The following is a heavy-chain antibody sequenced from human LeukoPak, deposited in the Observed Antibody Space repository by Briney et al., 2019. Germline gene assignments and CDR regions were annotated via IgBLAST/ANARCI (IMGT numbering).Heavy chain of an antibody. CDR1: GFTFTSYS. J-gene: IGHJ4*02. CDR3: VRDKLTGASRLDY. D-gene: IGHD7-27*01. Sequence: GGSLRLSCAASGFTFTSYSMNWVRQAPGKGLEWVSTISGGGGSTYYADSVKGRFTISRDNSKNTLYLQVNSLRAEDTAVYYCVRDKLTGASRLDYWGQGTLLTVSS. V-gene: IGHV3-23*01. CDR2: ISGGGGST.